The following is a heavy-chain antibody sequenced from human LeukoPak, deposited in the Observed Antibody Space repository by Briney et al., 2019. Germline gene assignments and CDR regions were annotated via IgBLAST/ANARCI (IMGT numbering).Heavy chain of an antibody. D-gene: IGHD1-1*01. Sequence: SETLSLTCTVSGGSISSSSYYWGWIRQPPGKGLEWIGSIYYSGSTYYNPSLKSRVTISVDTSKNQFSPELSSVTAADTAIYYCARDNRPGTSFDYWGQGTLVTVSS. J-gene: IGHJ4*02. V-gene: IGHV4-39*07. CDR3: ARDNRPGTSFDY. CDR2: IYYSGST. CDR1: GGSISSSSYY.